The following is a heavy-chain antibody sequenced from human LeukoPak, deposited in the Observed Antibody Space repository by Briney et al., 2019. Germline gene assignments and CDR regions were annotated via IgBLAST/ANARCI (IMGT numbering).Heavy chain of an antibody. CDR1: GGSFSGFY. CDR2: INHRGST. J-gene: IGHJ4*02. CDR3: ARDLDSSGYYLDY. D-gene: IGHD3-22*01. V-gene: IGHV4-34*01. Sequence: SETLSLTCAVYGGSFSGFYWSWIRQPPGKGLEWIGEINHRGSTNYNPSLKSRVTISVDTSKNQFSLKLSSVTAADTAVYYCARDLDSSGYYLDYWGRGTLVTVSS.